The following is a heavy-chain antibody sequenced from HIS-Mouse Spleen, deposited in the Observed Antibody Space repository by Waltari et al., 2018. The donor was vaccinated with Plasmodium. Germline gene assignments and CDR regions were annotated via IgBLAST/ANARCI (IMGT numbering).Heavy chain of an antibody. D-gene: IGHD6-13*01. J-gene: IGHJ2*01. Sequence: EVQLVESGGGLVQPGGSLRPSCAAPGFTFSSYWMSWVRQAPGKGLEWVANIKQDGSEKYYVDSVKGRFTISRDNAKNSLYLQMNSLRAEDTAVYYCASSWYWYFDLWGRGTLVTVSS. CDR2: IKQDGSEK. CDR3: ASSWYWYFDL. CDR1: GFTFSSYW. V-gene: IGHV3-7*01.